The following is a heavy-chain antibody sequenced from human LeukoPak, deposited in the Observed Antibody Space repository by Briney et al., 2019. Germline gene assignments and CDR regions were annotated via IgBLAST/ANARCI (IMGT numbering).Heavy chain of an antibody. CDR1: GGSITGYY. V-gene: IGHV4-59*12. Sequence: SETLSLTCTVSGGSITGYYWSWIRQPPGKGLEWIGYIHYSGSTNHNPSLKSRVTISVDTPKNQFSLKLSSVTAAGTAVYYCARETRDYYDSSGYPTTNLDYWGQGTLVTVSS. J-gene: IGHJ4*02. D-gene: IGHD3-22*01. CDR2: IHYSGST. CDR3: ARETRDYYDSSGYPTTNLDY.